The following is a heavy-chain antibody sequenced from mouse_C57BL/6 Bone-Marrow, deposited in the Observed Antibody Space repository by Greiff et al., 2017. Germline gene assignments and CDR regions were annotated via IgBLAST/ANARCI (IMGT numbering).Heavy chain of an antibody. CDR1: GFTFSSYG. J-gene: IGHJ3*01. V-gene: IGHV5-6*01. CDR3: ARDYYGNYTFAY. CDR2: ISSGGSYT. D-gene: IGHD2-1*01. Sequence: VQLKESGGDLVKPGGSLKLSCAASGFTFSSYGMSWVRQTPDKRLEWVATISSGGSYTYYPDSVKGRFTISRDNAKNTLYLQMSSLKSEDTAMYYCARDYYGNYTFAYWGQGTLVTVSA.